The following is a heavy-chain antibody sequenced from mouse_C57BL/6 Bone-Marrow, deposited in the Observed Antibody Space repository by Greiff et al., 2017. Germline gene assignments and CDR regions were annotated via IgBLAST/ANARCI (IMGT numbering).Heavy chain of an antibody. D-gene: IGHD2-3*01. CDR3: VRSGDDGYLFAY. CDR2: IRSKSNNYAT. V-gene: IGHV10-1*01. J-gene: IGHJ3*01. CDR1: GFSFNTYA. Sequence: EVKLLESGGGLVQPKGSLKLSCAASGFSFNTYAMNWVRQAPGKGLEWVARIRSKSNNYATYYADSVKDRFTISRDDSESMLYLQMNNLKTEDTAMYYCVRSGDDGYLFAYWGQGTLVTVSA.